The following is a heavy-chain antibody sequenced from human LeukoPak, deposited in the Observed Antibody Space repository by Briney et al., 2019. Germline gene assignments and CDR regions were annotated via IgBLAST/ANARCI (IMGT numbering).Heavy chain of an antibody. Sequence: ASVKVSCKASGYTFTSYAMHWVRQAPGQRLEWMGWINAGNGNTKYSQKFQGRVTITRDTSASTAYMELSSLRSDDTAVYYCARSLTNVIYFDWFRGYFDYWGQGTLVTVSS. D-gene: IGHD3-9*01. V-gene: IGHV1-3*01. J-gene: IGHJ4*02. CDR2: INAGNGNT. CDR3: ARSLTNVIYFDWFRGYFDY. CDR1: GYTFTSYA.